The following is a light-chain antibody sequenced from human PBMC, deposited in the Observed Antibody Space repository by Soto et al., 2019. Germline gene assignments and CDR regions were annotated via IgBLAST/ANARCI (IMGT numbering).Light chain of an antibody. Sequence: VLTQSPGTLYLSPGERATLSCRASQSVSSYSLAWYQQKPGQAPRLVMYGTSNRATGIPDRFSGSGSGTDFTLTISRLEPEDFAVYYCQQYDSSPRTFGQGTKVDIK. V-gene: IGKV3-20*01. CDR3: QQYDSSPRT. CDR1: QSVSSYS. J-gene: IGKJ1*01. CDR2: GTS.